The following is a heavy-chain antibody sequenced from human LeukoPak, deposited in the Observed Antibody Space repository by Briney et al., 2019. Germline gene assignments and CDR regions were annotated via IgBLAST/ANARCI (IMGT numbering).Heavy chain of an antibody. CDR3: ARDEDNYDNSGYFDY. CDR2: ISTNTGNP. CDR1: GYTFTKYA. V-gene: IGHV7-4-1*02. J-gene: IGHJ4*02. D-gene: IGHD3-22*01. Sequence: ASVEVSCKASGYTFTKYAMNWVRQAPGQGLEWMGWISTNTGNPTYAQGFTGRFVFSLDTSVSTAYLQINSLKAEDTAVYYCARDEDNYDNSGYFDYWGQGTLVTVSS.